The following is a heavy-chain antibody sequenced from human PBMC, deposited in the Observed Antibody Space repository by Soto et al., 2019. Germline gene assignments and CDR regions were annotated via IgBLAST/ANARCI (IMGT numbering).Heavy chain of an antibody. CDR3: ARRVAAAGTEVFDY. V-gene: IGHV4-59*08. CDR2: IYYSGST. D-gene: IGHD6-13*01. J-gene: IGHJ4*02. CDR1: GGSISSYY. Sequence: SETLSLTCTVSGGSISSYYWSWIRQPPGKGLEWIGYIYYSGSTNYNPSLKSRVTISVDTSKNQFSLKLSSVTAADTAVYYCARRVAAAGTEVFDYWGQGTLVTVSS.